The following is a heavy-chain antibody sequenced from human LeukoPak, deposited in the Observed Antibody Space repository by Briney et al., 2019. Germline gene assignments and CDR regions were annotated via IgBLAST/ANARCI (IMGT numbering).Heavy chain of an antibody. J-gene: IGHJ5*02. Sequence: SETLSLTCTVSSGSITSYYWSWIRQPAGKGLEWTGRIYSSGTTNYNPSLKSRVTMSVDTSKNQFSLKLSSVTAADTAVYYCARDDSTGYGDWFDPWGQGTLVTVSS. CDR2: IYSSGTT. D-gene: IGHD6-19*01. CDR1: SGSITSYY. CDR3: ARDDSTGYGDWFDP. V-gene: IGHV4-4*07.